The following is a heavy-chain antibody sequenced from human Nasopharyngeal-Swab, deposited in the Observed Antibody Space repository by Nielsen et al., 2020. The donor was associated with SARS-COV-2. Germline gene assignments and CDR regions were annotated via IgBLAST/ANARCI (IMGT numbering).Heavy chain of an antibody. Sequence: GSLRLSCSVSGGSISNYYWSWIRQPPGKGLQWIGYIYYSGSTNYNPSLKSRVTISVDTSKNQFSLKLSSVTAADTAVYYCARAVEMAAILDYWGQGTLVTVSS. D-gene: IGHD5-24*01. CDR1: GGSISNYY. J-gene: IGHJ4*02. V-gene: IGHV4-59*08. CDR3: ARAVEMAAILDY. CDR2: IYYSGST.